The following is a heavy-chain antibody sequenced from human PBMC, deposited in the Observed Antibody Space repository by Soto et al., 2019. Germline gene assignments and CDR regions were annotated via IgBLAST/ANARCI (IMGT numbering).Heavy chain of an antibody. CDR1: GYTFTSYA. Sequence: GASVKVSCKASGYTFTSYAMHWVRQAPGQRLEGMGWINAGNGNTKYSQKFQGRFTISRDNAKNSLYLQMNSLRAEDTAVYYCARPTYYYDSSGPPGYWGQGTLVTVSS. CDR2: INAGNGNT. D-gene: IGHD3-22*01. J-gene: IGHJ4*02. CDR3: ARPTYYYDSSGPPGY. V-gene: IGHV1-3*01.